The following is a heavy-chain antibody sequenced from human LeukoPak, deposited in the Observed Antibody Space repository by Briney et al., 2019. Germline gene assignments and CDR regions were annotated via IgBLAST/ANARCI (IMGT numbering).Heavy chain of an antibody. CDR2: ISSSSSYI. CDR1: GFTFSSYS. D-gene: IGHD3-9*01. J-gene: IGHJ4*02. CDR3: ARMYYDILTGYWIFDY. Sequence: GGSLRLSCAASGFTFSSYSMSWVRQAPGKGLEWVSSISSSSSYIYYADSVKGRFTISRDNAKNSLYPQMNSLRAEDTAVYYCARMYYDILTGYWIFDYWGQGTLVTVSS. V-gene: IGHV3-21*01.